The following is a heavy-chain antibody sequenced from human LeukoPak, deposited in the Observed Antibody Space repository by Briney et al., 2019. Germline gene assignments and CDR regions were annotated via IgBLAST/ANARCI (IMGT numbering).Heavy chain of an antibody. D-gene: IGHD6-19*01. J-gene: IGHJ4*02. CDR1: GYTFTGYY. CDR3: AQGRLVGEVYFDY. CDR2: INPNSGGT. Sequence: ASVKVSCKASGYTFTGYYMHWVRQAPGQGLEWMGWINPNSGGTNYAQKFQGRVTMTRDTSISTAYMELSRLRSDDTAVYYCAQGRLVGEVYFDYWGQGTLVTVSS. V-gene: IGHV1-2*02.